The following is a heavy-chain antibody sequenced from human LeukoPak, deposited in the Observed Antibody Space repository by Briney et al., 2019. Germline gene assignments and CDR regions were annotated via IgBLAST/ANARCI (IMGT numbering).Heavy chain of an antibody. CDR2: VYKSGST. D-gene: IGHD3-16*01. Sequence: AETLSLTCIVSGGSISSHYYSWIRQPPGKGLEWIGYVYKSGSTYYNPSLKSRVTISLDTSRNQISLKLTSVIAADRAVYYCARGGIGYYHMDVWGNGTTVTVSS. J-gene: IGHJ6*03. CDR3: ARGGIGYYHMDV. CDR1: GGSISSHY. V-gene: IGHV4-59*11.